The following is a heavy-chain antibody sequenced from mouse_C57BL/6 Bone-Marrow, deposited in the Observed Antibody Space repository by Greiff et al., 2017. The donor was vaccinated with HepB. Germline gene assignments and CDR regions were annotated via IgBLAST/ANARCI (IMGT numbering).Heavy chain of an antibody. CDR3: SRRGGMTKAYYYAMYY. Sequence: QVQLQQPGAELVKPGASVKMSCKASGYTFTSYWITWVKQRPGQGLEWIGDIYPGSGSTNYNEKFKSKATLTVDTSSSTAYMQLSSLTSEDSAVYYCSRRGGMTKAYYYAMYYWGQGTSVTVSS. J-gene: IGHJ4*01. CDR1: GYTFTSYW. D-gene: IGHD2-13*01. V-gene: IGHV1-55*01. CDR2: IYPGSGST.